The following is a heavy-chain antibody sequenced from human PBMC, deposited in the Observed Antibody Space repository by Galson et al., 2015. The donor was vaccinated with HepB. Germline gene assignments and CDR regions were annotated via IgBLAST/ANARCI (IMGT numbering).Heavy chain of an antibody. D-gene: IGHD3-9*01. CDR1: GFTFSSYS. CDR2: ISSSSSYI. J-gene: IGHJ5*02. Sequence: SLRLSCAASGFTFSSYSMNWVRQAPGRGLEWVSSISSSSSYIYYADSVKGRFTISRDNAKNSLYLQMNSLRAEDTAVYYCARDSARAYYDILTGYYGNWFDPWGQGTLVTVSS. V-gene: IGHV3-21*01. CDR3: ARDSARAYYDILTGYYGNWFDP.